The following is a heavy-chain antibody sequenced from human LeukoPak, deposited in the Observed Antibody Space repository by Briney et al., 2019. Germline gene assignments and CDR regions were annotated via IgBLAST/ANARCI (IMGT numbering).Heavy chain of an antibody. CDR1: GGSISSSTYY. CDR2: VSYSGST. Sequence: KTSETLSLTCTVSGGSISSSTYYWDWIRQPPGKGLEWIGSVSYSGSTYYNSSLESRVTISVDTSKNHFSLKLRSVTAADTAVYYCASGEYNYGFPPFDYWGQGTLVTVSS. J-gene: IGHJ4*02. V-gene: IGHV4-39*02. CDR3: ASGEYNYGFPPFDY. D-gene: IGHD5-18*01.